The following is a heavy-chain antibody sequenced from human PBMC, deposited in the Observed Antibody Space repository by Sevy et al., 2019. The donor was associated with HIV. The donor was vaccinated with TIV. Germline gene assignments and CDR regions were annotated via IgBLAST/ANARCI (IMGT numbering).Heavy chain of an antibody. CDR1: GFSFSSYG. CDR3: AKNGDSPYYKYAMDI. CDR2: IGYDGSDK. Sequence: GGSLRLSCAASGFSFSSYGMYWVRQAPGKGLEWVARIGYDGSDKYYGDSVKGRVNISRDNSKKTLYLQMNSLRAEDTAVYYCAKNGDSPYYKYAMDIWGQGTTVTVSS. V-gene: IGHV3-30*02. J-gene: IGHJ6*02. D-gene: IGHD4-17*01.